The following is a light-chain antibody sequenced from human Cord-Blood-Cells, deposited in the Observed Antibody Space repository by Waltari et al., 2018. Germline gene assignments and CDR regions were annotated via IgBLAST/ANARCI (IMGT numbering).Light chain of an antibody. CDR3: QQYDNLPGDT. V-gene: IGKV1-33*01. CDR1: QDISNY. J-gene: IGKJ2*01. CDR2: DAS. Sequence: DIQMTQSPYSLSASVGDRVTITCQASQDISNYLNWYQQKPGKAPKLLIYDASNLETGVPSRFSGSGSGTDFTFTISSLQPEDIATYYCQQYDNLPGDTFGQGTKLEIK.